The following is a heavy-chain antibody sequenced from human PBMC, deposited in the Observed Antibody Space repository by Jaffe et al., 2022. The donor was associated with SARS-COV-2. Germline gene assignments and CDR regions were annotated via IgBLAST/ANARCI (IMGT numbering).Heavy chain of an antibody. CDR3: ARGDYSKYRARDYYYYGMDV. Sequence: QVQLVESGGGVVQPGRSLRLSCAASGFTFSSYGMHWVRQAPGKGLEWVAVIWYDGSNKYYADSVKGRFTISRDNSKNTLYLQMNSLRAEDTAVYYCARGDYSKYRARDYYYYGMDVWGQGTTVTVSS. CDR1: GFTFSSYG. D-gene: IGHD4-4*01. V-gene: IGHV3-33*01. CDR2: IWYDGSNK. J-gene: IGHJ6*02.